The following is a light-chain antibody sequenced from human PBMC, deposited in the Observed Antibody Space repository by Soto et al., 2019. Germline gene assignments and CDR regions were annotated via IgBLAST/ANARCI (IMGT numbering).Light chain of an antibody. CDR3: QQYGSSPRT. CDR1: QSVSSSY. J-gene: IGKJ1*01. Sequence: EIVLTQSPCTLSLSPGERATLSCRASQSVSSSYLAWYQLKPGQAPRLLIYGASSRATGIPDRFSGSGSGTDFTLTISRLDPEDFAAYFCQQYGSSPRTFGQGTKVEIK. CDR2: GAS. V-gene: IGKV3-20*01.